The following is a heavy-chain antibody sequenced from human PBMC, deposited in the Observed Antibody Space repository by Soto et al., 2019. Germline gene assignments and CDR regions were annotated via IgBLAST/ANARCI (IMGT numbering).Heavy chain of an antibody. J-gene: IGHJ6*02. Sequence: ASVKVSCKASGFSFSNYGLNWVRQAPGQGLEWMGWVSANNGHTNYAQNLQGRVSMTTDTSTSTAYMELRGLRFDDTAVYYCARDIESVTAKHFFYYYAMDVWGQGTTVTVSS. CDR3: ARDIESVTAKHFFYYYAMDV. CDR2: VSANNGHT. D-gene: IGHD2-8*01. CDR1: GFSFSNYG. V-gene: IGHV1-18*01.